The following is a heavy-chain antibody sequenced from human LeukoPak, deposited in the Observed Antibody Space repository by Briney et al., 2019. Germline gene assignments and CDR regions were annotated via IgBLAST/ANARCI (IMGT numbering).Heavy chain of an antibody. D-gene: IGHD3-10*01. Sequence: GGSLRLSCVASGFTFSTAWMHWARQTPGKGLVWVSHINGDGRRINYADDVKGRFTISRDNARNTLYLQMNSLRVEDTAVYYCVRDLPRTSGPWGQGTLVTVSS. CDR3: VRDLPRTSGP. CDR2: INGDGRRI. V-gene: IGHV3-74*01. J-gene: IGHJ5*02. CDR1: GFTFSTAW.